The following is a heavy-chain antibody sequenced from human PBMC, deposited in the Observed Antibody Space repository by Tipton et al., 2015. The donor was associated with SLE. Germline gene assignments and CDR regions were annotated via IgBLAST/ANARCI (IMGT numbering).Heavy chain of an antibody. D-gene: IGHD3-3*01. V-gene: IGHV3-30*03. CDR1: GFTFSSYV. J-gene: IGHJ3*02. CDR3: ASVTIFGVVIRTRDAFDI. Sequence: SLRLSCAASGFTFSSYVMHWVRQAPGKGLEWVAVISYDGNKKNYADSVKGRFTISRDNSKNTLYLQMNSLRAEDTAVYYCASVTIFGVVIRTRDAFDIWGQGTMVTVSS. CDR2: ISYDGNKK.